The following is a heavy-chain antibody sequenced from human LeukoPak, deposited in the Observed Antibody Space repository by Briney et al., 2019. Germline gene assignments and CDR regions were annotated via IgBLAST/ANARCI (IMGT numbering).Heavy chain of an antibody. D-gene: IGHD2-2*01. CDR2: ISAYNGNT. V-gene: IGHV1-18*01. J-gene: IGHJ6*02. CDR1: GYTFINYR. CDR3: AKDPRVVVVPAATYYYYYGMDV. Sequence: ASVKVSCKASGYTFINYRITWVRQAPGQGLEWMGWISAYNGNTNYAQKFQGRVTMTTDTSTSTAYMELRSLRSDDTAVYYCAKDPRVVVVPAATYYYYYGMDVWGQGTTVTVSS.